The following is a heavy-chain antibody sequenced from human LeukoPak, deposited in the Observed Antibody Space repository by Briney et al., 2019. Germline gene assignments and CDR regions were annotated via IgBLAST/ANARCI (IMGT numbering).Heavy chain of an antibody. D-gene: IGHD6-6*01. Sequence: GGSLRLSCAASGFTFSDYYMSWIRQAPGKGLEWVSYITSSGGSIYYADSVRGRFTISRDNAGNSLYLQMNSLRAEDTAVYYCARDFVGSSYDSWGQGTLVTVSS. J-gene: IGHJ4*02. CDR3: ARDFVGSSYDS. CDR1: GFTFSDYY. V-gene: IGHV3-11*01. CDR2: ITSSGGSI.